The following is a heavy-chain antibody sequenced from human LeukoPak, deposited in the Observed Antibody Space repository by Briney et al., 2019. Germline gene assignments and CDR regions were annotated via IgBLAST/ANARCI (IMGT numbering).Heavy chain of an antibody. CDR1: GFTFSSYE. J-gene: IGHJ4*02. CDR2: ISSSGSTI. V-gene: IGHV3-48*03. Sequence: GGSLRLSCAASGFTFSSYEMNWVRQAPGKGLEWVSFISSSGSTISYADSVKGRFTISRDNAKNSLFLQTNSLRAEDTAVYYCARGTRHGWELVVWGLGTLVTVSS. CDR3: ARGTRHGWELVV. D-gene: IGHD1-26*01.